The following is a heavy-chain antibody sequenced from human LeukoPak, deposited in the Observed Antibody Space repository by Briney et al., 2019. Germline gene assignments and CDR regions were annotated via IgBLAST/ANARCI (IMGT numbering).Heavy chain of an antibody. CDR3: ARGPPYAPGVLDV. CDR1: GVSIGSSSYY. Sequence: SETPSLTCTVSGVSIGSSSYYWGWIRQPPGKGLEWIGKINHSGSTNYNTSLKSRVTISGDTSKNQFSLKLNSVTAADTAVYYCARGPPYAPGVLDVWGKGTTVTISS. V-gene: IGHV4-39*01. D-gene: IGHD7-27*01. CDR2: INHSGST. J-gene: IGHJ6*04.